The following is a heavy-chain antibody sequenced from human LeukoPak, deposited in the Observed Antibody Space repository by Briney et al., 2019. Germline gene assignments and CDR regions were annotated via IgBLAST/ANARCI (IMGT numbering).Heavy chain of an antibody. J-gene: IGHJ4*02. CDR2: IYPGDSDT. D-gene: IGHD5-18*01. Sequence: GESLKISCKGSGYIFSNYWIGWVRQMPGKGLEWMGIIYPGDSDTTYSPSFQGQVTISADKSISTAYLHWSSLKASDTAMYYSARPLGYSYTRFDYWGQGTLVTVSS. CDR3: ARPLGYSYTRFDY. CDR1: GYIFSNYW. V-gene: IGHV5-51*01.